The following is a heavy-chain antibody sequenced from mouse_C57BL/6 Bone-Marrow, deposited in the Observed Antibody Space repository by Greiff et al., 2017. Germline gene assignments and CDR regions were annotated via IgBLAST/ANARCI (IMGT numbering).Heavy chain of an antibody. Sequence: VQLQQPGTELVKPGASVKLSCKASGYTFTSYWMHWVKQRPGQGLGWIGNINPSNGGTNYNEKFKSKATLTVDKSSSTAYMQLSSLTSEDSAVYYCARSGGIYYGYFYYFDYWGQGTTLTVSS. D-gene: IGHD2-2*01. CDR2: INPSNGGT. CDR1: GYTFTSYW. V-gene: IGHV1-53*01. J-gene: IGHJ2*01. CDR3: ARSGGIYYGYFYYFDY.